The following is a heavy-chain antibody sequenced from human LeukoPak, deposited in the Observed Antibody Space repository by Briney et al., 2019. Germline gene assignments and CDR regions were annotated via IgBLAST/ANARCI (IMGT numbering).Heavy chain of an antibody. J-gene: IGHJ3*02. V-gene: IGHV1-2*02. CDR2: INPNSGGT. CDR1: GYTFTSYG. CDR3: ARERYYGSGSYYMGPGAFDI. Sequence: GASVKVSCKASGYTFTSYGISWVRQAPGQGLEWMGWINPNSGGTNYAQKFQGRVTMTRDTSISTAYMELSRLRSDDTAVFYCARERYYGSGSYYMGPGAFDIWGQGTMVTVSS. D-gene: IGHD3-10*01.